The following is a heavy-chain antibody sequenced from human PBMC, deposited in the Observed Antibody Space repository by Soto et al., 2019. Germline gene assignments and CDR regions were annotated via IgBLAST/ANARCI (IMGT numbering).Heavy chain of an antibody. CDR2: ISSDSSNK. D-gene: IGHD3-16*01. Sequence: SPRISCAASGVTVNSYGMHWFRQAPGKGLEWVSVISSDSSNKYYADSVKGRFTISRDNAKNSLSLEMNSLRDEDTAVYYCAREPPLGAYTMDVWGQGTTVTVSS. V-gene: IGHV3-30*03. CDR3: AREPPLGAYTMDV. J-gene: IGHJ6*02. CDR1: GVTVNSYG.